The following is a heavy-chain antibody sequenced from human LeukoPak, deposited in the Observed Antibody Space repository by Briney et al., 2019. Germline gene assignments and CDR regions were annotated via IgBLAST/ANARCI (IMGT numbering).Heavy chain of an antibody. J-gene: IGHJ5*02. CDR1: GFTFSSYA. D-gene: IGHD6-13*01. CDR3: AKDPYSSSWYFWFDP. Sequence: GGSLRLSCAASGFTFSSYAMSWVRQAPGKGLEWVSAISGSGGSTYYADSVKGRFTISRDNSENTLYLRMNSLRAEDTAVYYCAKDPYSSSWYFWFDPWGQGTLVTVSS. V-gene: IGHV3-23*01. CDR2: ISGSGGST.